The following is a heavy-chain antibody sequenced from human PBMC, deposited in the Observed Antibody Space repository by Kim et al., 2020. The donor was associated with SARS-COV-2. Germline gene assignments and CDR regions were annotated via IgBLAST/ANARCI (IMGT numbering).Heavy chain of an antibody. CDR1: GGSISSSSYY. CDR3: ANIRGAYYYYYMDV. D-gene: IGHD2-15*01. V-gene: IGHV4-39*01. J-gene: IGHJ6*03. Sequence: SETLSLTCTVSGGSISSSSYYWGWIRQPPGKGLEWIGSIYYSGSTYYNPSLKSRVTISVDTSKNQFSLKLSSVTAADTAVYYCANIRGAYYYYYMDVWGKGTTVTVSS. CDR2: IYYSGST.